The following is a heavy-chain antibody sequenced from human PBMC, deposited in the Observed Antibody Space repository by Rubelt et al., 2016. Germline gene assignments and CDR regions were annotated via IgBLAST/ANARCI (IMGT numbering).Heavy chain of an antibody. V-gene: IGHV3-23*01. Sequence: MSWVRQAPGKGLEWVSAVSGSGSRTYYADSVKGRFTISRDNSKNTLYLQMNSLRAEDTAVYYCARDRLGYCTNGVCYIFDYWGQGTLVTVSP. CDR3: ARDRLGYCTNGVCYIFDY. J-gene: IGHJ4*02. D-gene: IGHD2-8*01. CDR2: VSGSGSRT.